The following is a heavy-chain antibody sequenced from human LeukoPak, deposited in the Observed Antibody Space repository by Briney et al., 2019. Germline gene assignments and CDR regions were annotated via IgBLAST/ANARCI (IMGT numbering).Heavy chain of an antibody. Sequence: SETLSPTCTVSGGSISSYYWSWIRQPPGKGLEWIGYIYTSGSTNYNPSLKSRVTISVDTSKNQFSLKLSSATAADTAVYYCARHAPNYDFWSGYLAPFDYWGQGTLVTVSS. CDR3: ARHAPNYDFWSGYLAPFDY. CDR1: GGSISSYY. D-gene: IGHD3-3*01. V-gene: IGHV4-4*09. CDR2: IYTSGST. J-gene: IGHJ4*02.